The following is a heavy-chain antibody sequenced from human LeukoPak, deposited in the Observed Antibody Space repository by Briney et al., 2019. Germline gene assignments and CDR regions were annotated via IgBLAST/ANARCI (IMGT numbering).Heavy chain of an antibody. Sequence: PGGSLRLSCAASGFTFNNAWMNWVRQAPGKGLEWVGRVKTRTDGETTDRSAPVKGRFIISRDDSKNTLYLQMNSLMTEDTAVYCTSRVATTNDYWGQGTLVTVSS. V-gene: IGHV3-15*01. CDR2: VKTRTDGETT. CDR3: TSRVATTNDY. J-gene: IGHJ4*02. D-gene: IGHD5-24*01. CDR1: GFTFNNAW.